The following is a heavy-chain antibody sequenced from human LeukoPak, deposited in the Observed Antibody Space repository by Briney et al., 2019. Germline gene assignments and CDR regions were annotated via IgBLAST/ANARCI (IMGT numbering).Heavy chain of an antibody. V-gene: IGHV4-34*01. J-gene: IGHJ3*02. D-gene: IGHD2-21*02. CDR1: GGSFSGYY. CDR2: INHSGST. CDR3: ARDSTSSYCGGDCYAFDI. Sequence: PSETLSLTCAVYGGSFSGYYWSWLRQPPGKGLEWIGEINHSGSTNYNPSLKSRVTISVDTSKNQFSLKLSSVTAADTAVYYCARDSTSSYCGGDCYAFDIWGQGTMVTVSS.